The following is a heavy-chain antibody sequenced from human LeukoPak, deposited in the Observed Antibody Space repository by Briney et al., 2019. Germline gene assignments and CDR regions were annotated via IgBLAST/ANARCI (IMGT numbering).Heavy chain of an antibody. CDR2: FYYSGST. Sequence: SETLSLTCTVSGGSFSSSSYYWGWIRQPPGKGLEWIGSFYYSGSTNYNPSLKSRVTISVDTSKNQFSLKLSSVTAADTAVYYCARGGSNSSSSALFDYWGQGTLVTVSS. J-gene: IGHJ4*02. D-gene: IGHD6-13*01. V-gene: IGHV4-39*07. CDR1: GGSFSSSSYY. CDR3: ARGGSNSSSSALFDY.